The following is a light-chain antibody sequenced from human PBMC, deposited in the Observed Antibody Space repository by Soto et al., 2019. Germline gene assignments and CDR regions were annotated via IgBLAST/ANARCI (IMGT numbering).Light chain of an antibody. V-gene: IGKV1-5*01. CDR2: DAS. CDR1: QSISSW. Sequence: DIQMTQSPSTLSASVGERVTITCRASQSISSWLAWYQQKPGKAPKLLIYDASSLETGVPSRFSGSGSGTEFTLTICSLQPDDFATYYCQQYKSYETFGQGTKVDIK. CDR3: QQYKSYET. J-gene: IGKJ1*01.